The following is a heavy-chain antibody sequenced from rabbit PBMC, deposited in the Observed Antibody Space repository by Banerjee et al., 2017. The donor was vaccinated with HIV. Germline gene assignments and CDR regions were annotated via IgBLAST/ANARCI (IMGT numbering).Heavy chain of an antibody. V-gene: IGHV1S45*01. J-gene: IGHJ4*01. CDR1: GFTISSSGY. CDR3: ARGSAGYAGYGYATGFNL. CDR2: IYTGSVGTT. D-gene: IGHD6-1*01. Sequence: QEQLVEYGGDLVQPEGSLTLTCTVSGFTISSSGYMCWVRQAPGKGLEWIGCIYTGSVGTTYYASWAKGRFTISKTSSTTVSLQMNSLTAADTATYFCARGSAGYAGYGYATGFNLWGPGTLVTVS.